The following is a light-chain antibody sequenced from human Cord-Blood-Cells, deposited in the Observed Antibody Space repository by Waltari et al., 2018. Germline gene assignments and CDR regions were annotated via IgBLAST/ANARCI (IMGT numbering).Light chain of an antibody. CDR1: QGISSY. CDR2: AAS. V-gene: IGKV1-8*01. Sequence: AIRITQSPSSLSASTGDRVTITCRASQGISSYLAWYQQKPGKAPKLLIYAASPLQSGVPSRFSGSGSGTDFTLTISCLQSEDFATYYCLQYYSYPYPFGQGTKLEIK. CDR3: LQYYSYPYP. J-gene: IGKJ2*01.